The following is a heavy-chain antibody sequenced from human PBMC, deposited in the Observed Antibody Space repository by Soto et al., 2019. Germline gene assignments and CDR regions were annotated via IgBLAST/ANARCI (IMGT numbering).Heavy chain of an antibody. CDR2: IYYSGGT. D-gene: IGHD3-22*01. Sequence: SETLSLTCTVSGGSVSSGSYYWSRIRQPPGKGLEWIGYIYYSGGTNYNPSLKSRVTISVDTSKNQFSLKLSSVTAADTAVYYCARVDSSGYYPYYFDYWGQGTLVTVSS. J-gene: IGHJ4*02. V-gene: IGHV4-61*01. CDR1: GGSVSSGSYY. CDR3: ARVDSSGYYPYYFDY.